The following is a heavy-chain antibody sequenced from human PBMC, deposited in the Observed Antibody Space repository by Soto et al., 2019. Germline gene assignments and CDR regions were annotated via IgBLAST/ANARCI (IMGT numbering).Heavy chain of an antibody. CDR2: INPNSGGT. CDR1: GYTFTGYY. D-gene: IGHD5-18*01. Sequence: ASVKVSCKASGYTFTGYYMHWVRQAPGQGLEWMGWINPNSGGTNYAQKFQGRVTMTRDTSISTAYMELSRLRSDDTAVYYCARDDSRFTWIKLYWGQGTLVTVSS. CDR3: ARDDSRFTWIKLY. J-gene: IGHJ4*02. V-gene: IGHV1-2*02.